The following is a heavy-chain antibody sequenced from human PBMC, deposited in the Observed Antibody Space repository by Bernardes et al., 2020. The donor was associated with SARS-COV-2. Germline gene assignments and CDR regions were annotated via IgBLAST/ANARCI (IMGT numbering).Heavy chain of an antibody. CDR1: GYTFTSYY. CDR3: ARDAVVVPAASAFDI. CDR2: INPSGGST. D-gene: IGHD2-2*01. Sequence: ASVKVSCKASGYTFTSYYMYWVRQAPGQGLEWMGIINPSGGSTSYAQKFRCRVTMTRDTSTSTVYMELSSLRSEDTAVNYCARDAVVVPAASAFDIWGQGTMVTVSS. V-gene: IGHV1-46*01. J-gene: IGHJ3*02.